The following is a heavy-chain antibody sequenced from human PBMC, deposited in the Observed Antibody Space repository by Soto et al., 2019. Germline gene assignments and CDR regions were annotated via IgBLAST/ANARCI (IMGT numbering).Heavy chain of an antibody. CDR2: IYYSGTT. V-gene: IGHV4-28*01. CDR1: AYSISSSNW. Sequence: PSETLSLTCAVSAYSISSSNWWGWIRQPPGKGLEWIGYIYYSGTTYYNPSLKSRVTMSVDTSKNQFSLKLTSVTAVDTAVYYCARRETQGPIDYWGQGTLVTVSS. J-gene: IGHJ4*02. CDR3: ARRETQGPIDY. D-gene: IGHD1-26*01.